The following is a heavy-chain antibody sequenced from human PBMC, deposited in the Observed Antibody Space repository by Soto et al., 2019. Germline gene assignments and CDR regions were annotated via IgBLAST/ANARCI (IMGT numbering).Heavy chain of an antibody. CDR1: GGSISSSSYY. V-gene: IGHV4-39*01. CDR2: IYYSGST. J-gene: IGHJ3*02. CDR3: ASQFQLELQGAFDI. D-gene: IGHD1-7*01. Sequence: NPSETLSLTCTVSGGSISSSSYYWGWIRQPPGKGLEWIGSIYYSGSTYYNPSLKSRVTISVDTSKNQFSLKLSSVTAADTAVYYCASQFQLELQGAFDIWGQGTMVTVSS.